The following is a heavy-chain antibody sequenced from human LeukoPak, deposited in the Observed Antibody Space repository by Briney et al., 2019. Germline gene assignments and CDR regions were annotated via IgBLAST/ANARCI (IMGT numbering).Heavy chain of an antibody. CDR2: INHSVST. J-gene: IGHJ4*02. D-gene: IGHD5-18*01. CDR1: GGSFSGYY. Sequence: SETLSLTCAVYGGSFSGYYWSWIRQPPGKGLEWIGEINHSVSTNYNPSLKSRVTISVDTSKNQFSLKLSSVTAADTAVYYCARGRAMVLFDYWGQGTLVTVSS. V-gene: IGHV4-34*01. CDR3: ARGRAMVLFDY.